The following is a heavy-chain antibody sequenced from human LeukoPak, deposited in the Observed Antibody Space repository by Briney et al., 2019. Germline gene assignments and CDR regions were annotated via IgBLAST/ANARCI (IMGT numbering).Heavy chain of an antibody. D-gene: IGHD6-19*01. V-gene: IGHV3-23*01. CDR3: AKYSSGWYGFGY. CDR1: GFTFSSYA. CDR2: ISGSGGRT. J-gene: IGHJ4*02. Sequence: PGRSLRLSCAASGFTFSSYAMSWVRQAPGKGLEWVSAISGSGGRTYYADSVKGRFTISRDNSKNTLYLQMNSLRAEDTAVYYCAKYSSGWYGFGYWGQGTLVTVSS.